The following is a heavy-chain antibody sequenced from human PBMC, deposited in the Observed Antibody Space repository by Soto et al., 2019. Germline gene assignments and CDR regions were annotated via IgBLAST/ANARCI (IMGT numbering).Heavy chain of an antibody. Sequence: GGSLRLSCAASGFTFSSYSMNWVRQAPGKGLEWVSSISSSSSYIYYADSVKGRFTIPRDNAKNSLYLQMNSLRAEDTAVYYCARDKVPAAMSDYYYGMDVWGQGTTVTVSS. J-gene: IGHJ6*02. CDR2: ISSSSSYI. D-gene: IGHD2-2*01. CDR1: GFTFSSYS. CDR3: ARDKVPAAMSDYYYGMDV. V-gene: IGHV3-21*01.